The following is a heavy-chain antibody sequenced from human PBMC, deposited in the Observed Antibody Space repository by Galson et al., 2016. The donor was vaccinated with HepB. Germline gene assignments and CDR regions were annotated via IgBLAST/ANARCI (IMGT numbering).Heavy chain of an antibody. CDR2: IYYSGTT. D-gene: IGHD3-10*01. Sequence: TLSLTCTVSGGSISSGDYYWSWIRQPPGKGLEWIGYIYYSGTTHYNPSLKSRVNISVDTSKKQFSLKLTSVIAADTALYYCARIYYFGSGRLANRYFDHCGQGTRVTFSA. CDR3: ARIYYFGSGRLANRYFDH. CDR1: GGSISSGDYY. V-gene: IGHV4-30-4*08. J-gene: IGHJ4*02.